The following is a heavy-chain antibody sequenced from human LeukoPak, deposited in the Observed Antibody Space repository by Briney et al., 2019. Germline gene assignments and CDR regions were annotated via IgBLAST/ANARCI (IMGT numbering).Heavy chain of an antibody. V-gene: IGHV4-34*01. D-gene: IGHD3-16*01. CDR3: ARTPRSRFTFGGVTARHPFDY. J-gene: IGHJ4*02. CDR2: INHSGST. CDR1: GGSFSGYY. Sequence: PSETLSLTCAVYGGSFSGYYWSWIRQPPGKGLEWIGEINHSGSTNYNPSLKSRVTISVDTSKNQFSLKLSSVTAADTAVYYCARTPRSRFTFGGVTARHPFDYWGQGTLVTVSS.